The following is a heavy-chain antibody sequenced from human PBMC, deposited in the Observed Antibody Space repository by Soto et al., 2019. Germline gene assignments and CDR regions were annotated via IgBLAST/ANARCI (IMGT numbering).Heavy chain of an antibody. V-gene: IGHV4-59*01. CDR3: ARLEANLKYYYYYMDV. J-gene: IGHJ6*03. Sequence: SETLSLTCTVSGGSISSYYWSWIRQPPGKGLEWIGYIYYSGSTNYNPSLKSRVTISVDTSKNQFSLKLSSVTAADTAVYYCARLEANLKYYYYYMDVWGKGTTVTVSS. D-gene: IGHD3-3*01. CDR1: GGSISSYY. CDR2: IYYSGST.